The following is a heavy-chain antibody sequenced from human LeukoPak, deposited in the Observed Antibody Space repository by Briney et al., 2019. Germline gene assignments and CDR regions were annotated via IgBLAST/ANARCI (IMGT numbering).Heavy chain of an antibody. CDR2: INHSGST. CDR1: GGPFSGYY. D-gene: IGHD3-16*02. J-gene: IGHJ5*02. V-gene: IGHV4-34*01. CDR3: AREGYDYVRGSYRYNWFDP. Sequence: SETLSLTCAVDGGPFSGYYWSWIRQPPGKGLEWIGEINHSGSTNYNPSLKSRVTISVDTSKNQFSLKLSSVTAADTAVYYCAREGYDYVRGSYRYNWFDPWGQGTLVTVSS.